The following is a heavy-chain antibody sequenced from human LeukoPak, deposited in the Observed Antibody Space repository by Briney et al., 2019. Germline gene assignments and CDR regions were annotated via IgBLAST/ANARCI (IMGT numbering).Heavy chain of an antibody. CDR2: IYYSGST. Sequence: SETLSLTCTVSGGSISSGDYYWSWIRQPPGKGLEWIGYIYYSGSTYYNPSLKSRVTISVDTSKNQFSLKLSSVTAADTAVYYCARVGITGTTGSHTWGQGTLVTVSS. J-gene: IGHJ5*02. CDR1: GGSISSGDYY. V-gene: IGHV4-30-4*01. D-gene: IGHD1-20*01. CDR3: ARVGITGTTGSHT.